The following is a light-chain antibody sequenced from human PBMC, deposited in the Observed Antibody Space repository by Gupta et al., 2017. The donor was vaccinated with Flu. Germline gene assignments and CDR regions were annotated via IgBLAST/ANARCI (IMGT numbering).Light chain of an antibody. Sequence: SFDLTQPPSVSVDPGQTATITCSGDTLGDNFASWYQHRPGQSPLLLIYQDSKRPAGIPDRFSGANSGTTAPMTVSGTQAMDEDYYSCPEWDRGTWVFGGGTRLTVL. J-gene: IGLJ3*02. CDR3: PEWDRGTWV. CDR2: QDS. V-gene: IGLV3-1*01. CDR1: TLGDNF.